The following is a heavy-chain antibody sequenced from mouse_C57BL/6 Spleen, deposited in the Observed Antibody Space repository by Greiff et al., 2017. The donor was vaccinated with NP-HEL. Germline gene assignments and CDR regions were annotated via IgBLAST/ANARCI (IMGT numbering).Heavy chain of an antibody. J-gene: IGHJ2*01. D-gene: IGHD1-1*01. Sequence: VQLQQSGPVLVKPGASVKMSCKASGYTFTDYYMNWVKQSHGKSLEWIGVINPYNGGTSYNQKFKGKATLTVDKSSSTAYMELNSLTSEDSAVYYCARRDYYGSSYGFDYRGQGTTLTVSS. CDR2: INPYNGGT. CDR3: ARRDYYGSSYGFDY. CDR1: GYTFTDYY. V-gene: IGHV1-19*01.